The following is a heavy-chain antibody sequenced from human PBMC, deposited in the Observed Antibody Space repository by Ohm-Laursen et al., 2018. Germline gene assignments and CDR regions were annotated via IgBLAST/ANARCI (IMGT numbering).Heavy chain of an antibody. Sequence: SLRLSCAASGFSLSSYSMNWVRQAPGKGLQWVSYIDTSSRGIYSADSVKGRFTISRDNAKNSLYLQMNSLRAEDTAVYYCARGYGRGWPSEAYWGQGTLVTVSS. CDR1: GFSLSSYS. V-gene: IGHV3-48*01. CDR3: ARGYGRGWPSEAY. J-gene: IGHJ4*02. CDR2: IDTSSRGI. D-gene: IGHD1-26*01.